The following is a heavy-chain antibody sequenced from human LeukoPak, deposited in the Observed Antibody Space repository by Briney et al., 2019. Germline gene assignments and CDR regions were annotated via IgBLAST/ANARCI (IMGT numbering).Heavy chain of an antibody. Sequence: QPGGSLRLSCAASGFTFSSYAMSWVRQAPGKGLEWVSAISGSGGSTYYADSVKGRSTISRDNSKNTLYLQMNSLRAEDTAVYYCAKIGWDIVVVPAATWGQGTLVTVSS. CDR1: GFTFSSYA. D-gene: IGHD2-2*01. CDR2: ISGSGGST. CDR3: AKIGWDIVVVPAAT. J-gene: IGHJ5*02. V-gene: IGHV3-23*01.